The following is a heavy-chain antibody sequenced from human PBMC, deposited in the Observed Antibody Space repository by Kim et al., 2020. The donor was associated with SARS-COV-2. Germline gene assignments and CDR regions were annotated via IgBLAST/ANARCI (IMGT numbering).Heavy chain of an antibody. CDR2: ISSSGDST. Sequence: GGSLRLSCTASGFTFSSYAMNWVRQAPGKGLEWVASISSSGDSTYYAASVKGRFTVSRDNSKNTLYLQINSLRADDTAVYSCAKGLIVIITDDAFDIWGQGTMVTVSS. D-gene: IGHD3-22*01. CDR3: AKGLIVIITDDAFDI. J-gene: IGHJ3*02. V-gene: IGHV3-23*01. CDR1: GFTFSSYA.